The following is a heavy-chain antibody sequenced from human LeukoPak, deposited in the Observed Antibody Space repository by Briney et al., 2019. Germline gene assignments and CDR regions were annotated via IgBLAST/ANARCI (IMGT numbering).Heavy chain of an antibody. CDR1: GYTFTDYF. J-gene: IGHJ6*03. V-gene: IGHV1-2*02. CDR3: ATGGLKQLVSQYYYYYYMDV. Sequence: ASVKVSCKASGYTFTDYFMHWVRQAPGQGLEWMGWINPHSGGTNYAQKFQGRVTMTEDTSTDTAYMELSSLRSEDTAVYYCATGGLKQLVSQYYYYYYMDVRGKGTTVTVSS. CDR2: INPHSGGT. D-gene: IGHD6-13*01.